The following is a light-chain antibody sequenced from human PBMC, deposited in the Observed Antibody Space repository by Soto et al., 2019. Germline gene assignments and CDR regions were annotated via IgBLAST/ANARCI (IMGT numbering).Light chain of an antibody. Sequence: DIQMTQSPSTLPASVGDTVTVTCRASQSVSGWLAWYQQKPGEAPKLLIYDASALPRGVPSRFSGSESWTKFLITIAGLQPDDCGTCYCHKYETFSGRFGRGATVDIK. J-gene: IGKJ1*01. CDR3: HKYETFSGR. V-gene: IGKV1-5*01. CDR2: DAS. CDR1: QSVSGW.